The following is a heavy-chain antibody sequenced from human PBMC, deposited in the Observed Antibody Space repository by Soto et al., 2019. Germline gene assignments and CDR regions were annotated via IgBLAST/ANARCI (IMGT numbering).Heavy chain of an antibody. J-gene: IGHJ4*02. CDR2: INHGGGA. CDR1: GGSLSGYY. Sequence: TSETLSLTCAVSGGSLSGYYWGWIRQPPGKGLEWIGEINHGGGANYNPSLTSRVTLSVDTSKNQFSLNLASVTAADTAVYYCARRPDGFDYWGQGTLVTVSS. CDR3: ARRPDGFDY. V-gene: IGHV4-34*01.